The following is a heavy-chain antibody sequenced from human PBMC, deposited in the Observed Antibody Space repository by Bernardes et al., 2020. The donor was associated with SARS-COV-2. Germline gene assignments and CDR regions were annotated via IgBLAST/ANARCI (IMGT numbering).Heavy chain of an antibody. CDR1: GGSIGSYY. CDR2: IYYSGTT. V-gene: IGHV4-59*01. CDR3: ARDLSHLVRRGFDL. J-gene: IGHJ2*01. D-gene: IGHD3-10*01. Sequence: SETLSLTCTVSGGSIGSYYWAWIRQPPGKGLEWIGYIYYSGTTNYNPSLKSRVTISVDRSQNQFSPNLSSVTPADTAVYYCARDLSHLVRRGFDLWGRGTLVTVSS.